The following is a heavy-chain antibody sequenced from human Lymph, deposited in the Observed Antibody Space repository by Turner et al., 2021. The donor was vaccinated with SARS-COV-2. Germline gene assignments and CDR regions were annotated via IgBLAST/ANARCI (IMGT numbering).Heavy chain of an antibody. CDR3: ARGRLGSYSGSYYSWFDP. Sequence: QVQLVQSGAEVKKPGSSVKVSCKASGGTFSSYAINWVRQAPGQGLEWMGRIIPILGIANYAQKFQGRVTITADKSTSTAYMELSSLRSEDTAVYYCARGRLGSYSGSYYSWFDPWGQGTLVTVSS. CDR2: IIPILGIA. V-gene: IGHV1-69*04. D-gene: IGHD1-26*01. J-gene: IGHJ5*02. CDR1: GGTFSSYA.